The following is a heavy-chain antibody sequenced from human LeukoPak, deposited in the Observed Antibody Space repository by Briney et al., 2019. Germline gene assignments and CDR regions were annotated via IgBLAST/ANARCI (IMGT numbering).Heavy chain of an antibody. J-gene: IGHJ5*02. CDR3: AKDAIPMANRPRRDWFDP. D-gene: IGHD2-2*02. CDR1: GFTFSSYA. Sequence: GASLRLSCAASGFTFSSYAMSWGRQAPGKGLEWVSAISTSGGATYYADSVQGRFTISRDNSKNTLYLQMNSLRADDTAVYYCAKDAIPMANRPRRDWFDPWGQGTLVTVSS. CDR2: ISTSGGAT. V-gene: IGHV3-23*01.